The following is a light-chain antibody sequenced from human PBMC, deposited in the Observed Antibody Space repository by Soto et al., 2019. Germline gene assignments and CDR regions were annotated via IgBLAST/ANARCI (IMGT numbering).Light chain of an antibody. CDR3: QQCDDFIT. V-gene: IGKV1-33*01. CDR1: QDMKNY. Sequence: DIQMTQSPSSLSASVGDRVTITCQASQDMKNYLNWYQQKPGKAPKHLIYEASNLETGVPSRFSGRGSGRSFTFTISSLQPEDIATYYCQQCDDFITFGGGTRIEIK. J-gene: IGKJ4*01. CDR2: EAS.